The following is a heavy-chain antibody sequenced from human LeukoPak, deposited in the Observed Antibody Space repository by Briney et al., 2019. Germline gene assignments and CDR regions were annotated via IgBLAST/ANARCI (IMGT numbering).Heavy chain of an antibody. D-gene: IGHD3-16*01. CDR3: ASFGGPFDY. CDR2: IYYSGST. CDR1: VGSISSYY. Sequence: SETLSLTCTVSVGSISSYYWSWIRQPPGKGLEWIGYIYYSGSTNYNPSLKSRVTISVDTSKNQFSLKLSSVTAADTAVYYCASFGGPFDYWGQGTLVTVSS. V-gene: IGHV4-59*01. J-gene: IGHJ4*02.